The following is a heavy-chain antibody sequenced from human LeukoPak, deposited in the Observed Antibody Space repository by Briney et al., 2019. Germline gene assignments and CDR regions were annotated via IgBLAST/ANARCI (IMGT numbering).Heavy chain of an antibody. J-gene: IGHJ6*03. CDR2: ICSDGSKM. Sequence: GRSLLLSCAASGFTFNTYGMHWVRPAPGKGLEWVAVICSDGSKMYYADSVKGRFTISKDNSKNTLYLQLNSLRAEDTAVYYCAKGGSSSSCSGSSCYYMDVWGKGTTVTVSS. V-gene: IGHV3-33*06. CDR3: AKGGSSSSCSGSSCYYMDV. CDR1: GFTFNTYG. D-gene: IGHD2-2*01.